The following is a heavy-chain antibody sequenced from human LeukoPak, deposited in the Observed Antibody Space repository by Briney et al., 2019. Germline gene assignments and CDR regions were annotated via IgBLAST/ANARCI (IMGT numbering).Heavy chain of an antibody. J-gene: IGHJ5*02. CDR1: GFTFSDYY. CDR2: ISSSGSTI. V-gene: IGHV3-11*01. CDR3: ARDLYYYGSGKVRGVISP. Sequence: PGGSLRLSCAASGFTFSDYYMSWIRQAPGKGLEWVSYISSSGSTIYYADSVKGRFTISRDNAKNSLYLQMNSLRAEDTAVYYCARDLYYYGSGKVRGVISPWGQGTLVTVSS. D-gene: IGHD3-10*01.